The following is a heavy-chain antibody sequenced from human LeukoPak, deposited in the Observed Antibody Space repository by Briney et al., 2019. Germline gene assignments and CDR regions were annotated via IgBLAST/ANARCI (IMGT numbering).Heavy chain of an antibody. Sequence: LETLSLTCTVSGGSISSYYWSWIRQPPGKGLEWIGYIYYSGSTNYNPSLKSRVTISVDTSKNQFSLKLSSVTAADTAVYYCARVAAAVSRWFDPWGQGTLVTVSS. D-gene: IGHD6-13*01. CDR2: IYYSGST. CDR3: ARVAAAVSRWFDP. CDR1: GGSISSYY. J-gene: IGHJ5*02. V-gene: IGHV4-59*01.